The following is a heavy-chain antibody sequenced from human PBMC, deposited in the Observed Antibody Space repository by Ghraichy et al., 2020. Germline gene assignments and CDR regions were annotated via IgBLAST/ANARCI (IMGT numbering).Heavy chain of an antibody. D-gene: IGHD3-22*01. J-gene: IGHJ4*02. CDR3: ARDEYYYDSSGNLGDY. CDR1: GGTFSSYA. Sequence: SVKVSCKASGGTFSSYAISWVRQAPGQGLEWMGRIIPILGIANYAQKFQGRVTITADKSTSTAYMELSSLRSEDTAVYYCARDEYYYDSSGNLGDYWGQGTLVTVSS. V-gene: IGHV1-69*04. CDR2: IIPILGIA.